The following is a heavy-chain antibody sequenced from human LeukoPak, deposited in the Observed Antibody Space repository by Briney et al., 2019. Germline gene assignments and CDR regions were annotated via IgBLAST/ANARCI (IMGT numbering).Heavy chain of an antibody. CDR3: ANGNRCTSPNCLGYYYFYMDV. D-gene: IGHD2-8*01. Sequence: GGSLRLSCEVSGFTFTDYWMNWVRQAPGRGLEWVSGFSGSGGTTYYADSVKGRFTISRDNSKNTLYLQMNSLRAEDTAVYYCANGNRCTSPNCLGYYYFYMDVWGKGTTVTVSS. V-gene: IGHV3-23*01. CDR1: GFTFTDYW. J-gene: IGHJ6*03. CDR2: FSGSGGTT.